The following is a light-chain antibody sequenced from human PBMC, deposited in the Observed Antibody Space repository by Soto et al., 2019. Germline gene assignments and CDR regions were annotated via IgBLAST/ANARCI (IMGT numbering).Light chain of an antibody. Sequence: DIVMTQSPDSLAVSLGQRATINCKSSQSILDTSNNKKFLAWYQQKPGEPTMLLIKWASTREAGVHDRFSGSGSETDFTLTISSLQAEDVAVYYCQQYYSSTITFGQGTRLEIK. V-gene: IGKV4-1*01. J-gene: IGKJ5*01. CDR3: QQYYSSTIT. CDR1: QSILDTSNNKKF. CDR2: WAS.